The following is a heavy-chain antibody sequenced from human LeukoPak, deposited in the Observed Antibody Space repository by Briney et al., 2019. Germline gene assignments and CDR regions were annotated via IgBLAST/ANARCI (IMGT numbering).Heavy chain of an antibody. J-gene: IGHJ4*02. CDR1: GGSISSYY. CDR3: ARMGQQLADY. D-gene: IGHD6-13*01. V-gene: IGHV4-59*01. CDR2: IYYSGST. Sequence: NPSETLSLTCTVSGGSISSYYWSWIRQPPGKGLEWIGYIYYSGSTNYNPSLKSRVTISVDTSKSQFSLKLNSVTAADTAVYYCARMGQQLADYWGQGTLVTVST.